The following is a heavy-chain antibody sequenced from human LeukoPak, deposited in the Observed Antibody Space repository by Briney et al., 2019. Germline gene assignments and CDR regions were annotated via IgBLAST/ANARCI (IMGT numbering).Heavy chain of an antibody. CDR3: ARDLTGSGY. CDR1: GYTFISYG. V-gene: IGHV1-69*04. J-gene: IGHJ4*02. Sequence: SVKVSCKASGYTFISYGMTWVRQAPGQGLEWMGRIIPILGIANYAQKFQGRVTITAGKSTSTAYMELSSLRSEDTAVYYCARDLTGSGYWGQGTLVTVSS. CDR2: IIPILGIA. D-gene: IGHD7-27*01.